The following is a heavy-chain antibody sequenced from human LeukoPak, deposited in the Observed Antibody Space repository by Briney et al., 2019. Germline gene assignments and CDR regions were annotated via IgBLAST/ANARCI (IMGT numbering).Heavy chain of an antibody. Sequence: QPGGSLRLSCAASGFTFSSYAMSWVRQAPGKGLEWVSAISGSGGSTYYADSVKGRFTISRDNSKTPLYLQMTTLRAEATPVYYCPKDRRDGVEPHYFAYWAQGPRVTAPS. CDR3: PKDRRDGVEPHYFAY. CDR1: GFTFSSYA. D-gene: IGHD4-17*01. CDR2: ISGSGGST. J-gene: IGHJ4*02. V-gene: IGHV3-23*01.